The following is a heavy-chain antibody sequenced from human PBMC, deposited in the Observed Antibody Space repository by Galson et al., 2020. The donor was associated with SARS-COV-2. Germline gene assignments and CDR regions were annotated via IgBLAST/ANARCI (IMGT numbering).Heavy chain of an antibody. J-gene: IGHJ4*02. CDR3: ARGLAAAGTTIDFDY. D-gene: IGHD6-13*01. Sequence: ASVKVSCKASGYTFTSYGISWVRQAPGQGLEWMGWISAYNGNTNYAQKRQGRVTMTTDTSTSTAYMELRSLRSDDTAVYYCARGLAAAGTTIDFDYWGQGTLVTVSS. V-gene: IGHV1-18*01. CDR1: GYTFTSYG. CDR2: ISAYNGNT.